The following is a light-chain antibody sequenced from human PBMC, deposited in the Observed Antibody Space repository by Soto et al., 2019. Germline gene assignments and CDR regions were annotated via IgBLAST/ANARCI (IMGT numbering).Light chain of an antibody. V-gene: IGKV1-33*01. CDR3: QQDDNLPIT. Sequence: DIQMTQSPSSLSASVGDRVTITCQASQDISNYLNWYQEKPGKAPKLLIYDVSNLREGVTSRFRGSGSGTDFTLNISSLQPEDSATYYCQQDDNLPITFGQGTRLEIK. CDR2: DVS. CDR1: QDISNY. J-gene: IGKJ5*01.